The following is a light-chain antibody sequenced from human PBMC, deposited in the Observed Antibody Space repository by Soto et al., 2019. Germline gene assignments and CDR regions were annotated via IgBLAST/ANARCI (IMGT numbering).Light chain of an antibody. CDR1: QNINSY. CDR3: QQRSSWPFT. J-gene: IGKJ3*01. Sequence: EIVLTQSPATLSLSPGERATLSCRASQNINSYLAWYQQKPGHAPRLLIYATSNRATGIPARFSASGSGTDFTLSISSLEPEDLAVYYCQQRSSWPFTFGPGTKVDIK. CDR2: ATS. V-gene: IGKV3-11*01.